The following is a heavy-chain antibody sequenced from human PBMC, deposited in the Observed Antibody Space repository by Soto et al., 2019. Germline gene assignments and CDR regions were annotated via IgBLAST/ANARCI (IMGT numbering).Heavy chain of an antibody. Sequence: PGGSLRLSCAASGFTFSFFTLNWVRQAPGKGLEWVSYISSSSDTIYYADSVKGRFTISRDNAKNSLYLQMNSLRDEDTAVYYCTRDRGNGVVPAAVYHYYGMDVWGQGTTVTVSS. CDR2: ISSSSDTI. J-gene: IGHJ6*02. CDR1: GFTFSFFT. D-gene: IGHD2-2*01. V-gene: IGHV3-48*02. CDR3: TRDRGNGVVPAAVYHYYGMDV.